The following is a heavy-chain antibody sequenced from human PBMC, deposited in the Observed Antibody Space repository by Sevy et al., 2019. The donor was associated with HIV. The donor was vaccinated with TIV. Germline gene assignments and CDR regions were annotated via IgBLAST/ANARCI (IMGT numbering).Heavy chain of an antibody. CDR2: LSYDDSDE. D-gene: IGHD5-12*01. V-gene: IGHV3-30-3*02. J-gene: IGHJ4*02. Sequence: GGSQRLSCAASGFIFSTSPMHWVRQAPGKGLECVAILSYDDSDENYADSVKGRFTISRDNSKNTLYLQMNSLRTEDTAVYYCAKDDPGSIDYWGQGTLVTVSS. CDR3: AKDDPGSIDY. CDR1: GFIFSTSP.